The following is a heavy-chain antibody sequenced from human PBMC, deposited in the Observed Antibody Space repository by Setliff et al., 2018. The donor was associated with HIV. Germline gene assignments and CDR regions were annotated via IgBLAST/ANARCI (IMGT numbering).Heavy chain of an antibody. CDR3: ARDQSDWFY. J-gene: IGHJ4*02. CDR1: GGSISSSSYY. V-gene: IGHV4-39*07. D-gene: IGHD3-3*01. Sequence: SETLSLTCAVSGGSISSSSYYWGWVRQPPGKGLEWIGSIYYSGSTYYNPSLKSRVTISVDTPKSQFSLKLNSVTAADTAVYYCARDQSDWFYWGQGTLVTVSS. CDR2: IYYSGST.